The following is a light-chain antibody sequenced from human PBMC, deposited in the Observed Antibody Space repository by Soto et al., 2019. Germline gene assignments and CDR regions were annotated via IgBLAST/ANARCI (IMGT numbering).Light chain of an antibody. CDR3: QAWDSSTVV. Sequence: SYELTQPPSVSVSPGQTASITCSGDKLGDKYACWYQQKPGQSPVVVIYQDSKRPSGIPERFSGSKSGNTVALTISGTQAMDEAAYYCQAWDSSTVVFGGGTKVTVL. V-gene: IGLV3-1*01. CDR2: QDS. J-gene: IGLJ2*01. CDR1: KLGDKY.